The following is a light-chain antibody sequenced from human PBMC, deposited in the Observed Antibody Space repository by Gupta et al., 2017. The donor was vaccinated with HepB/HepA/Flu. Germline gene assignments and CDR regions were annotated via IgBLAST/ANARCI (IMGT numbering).Light chain of an antibody. J-gene: IGLJ1*01. CDR2: DVS. V-gene: IGLV2-14*01. Sequence: QSALTQPASVSGSPGQSITIPCTGTRSDVGGYNYVSWYQQHPGKAPKLMIYDVSNRPSGVSNRFSGSKSGNTASLTISGLQAEDEADYYCSSYTSSSTLLYVFGTGTKVTVL. CDR1: RSDVGGYNY. CDR3: SSYTSSSTLLYV.